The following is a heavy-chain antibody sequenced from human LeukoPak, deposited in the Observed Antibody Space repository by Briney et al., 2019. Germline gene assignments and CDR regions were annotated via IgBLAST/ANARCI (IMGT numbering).Heavy chain of an antibody. Sequence: SVKVSCKASGGTFSSYAISWVRQAPGQGLEWMGGIIPIFDTAHYAQKFQGRVTITADESTSTAYMELSSLRSEDTAVYYCARDATLLWFGETLGGNFDYWGQGTLVTVSS. CDR3: ARDATLLWFGETLGGNFDY. J-gene: IGHJ4*02. V-gene: IGHV1-69*01. D-gene: IGHD3-10*01. CDR2: IIPIFDTA. CDR1: GGTFSSYA.